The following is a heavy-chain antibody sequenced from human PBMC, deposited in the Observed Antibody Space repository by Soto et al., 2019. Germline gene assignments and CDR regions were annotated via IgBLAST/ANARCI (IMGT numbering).Heavy chain of an antibody. CDR1: GFTFNDYY. D-gene: IGHD5-18*01. CDR2: ISSSGTTI. J-gene: IGHJ6*02. CDR3: ARVKTAERYYGMDV. Sequence: GGSLRLSCGASGFTFNDYYMSWIRQAPGKGLEWVSYISSSGTTIHYADSVKGRFTISRDNAKKSLSLQMNSLRAEDTAVYFCARVKTAERYYGMDVWGQATKVTVYS. V-gene: IGHV3-11*01.